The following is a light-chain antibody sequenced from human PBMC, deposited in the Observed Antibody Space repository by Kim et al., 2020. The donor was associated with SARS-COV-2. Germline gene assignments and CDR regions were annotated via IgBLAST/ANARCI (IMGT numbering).Light chain of an antibody. CDR2: EVS. J-gene: IGLJ2*01. CDR1: SSDVGSYTL. Sequence: GQSITISCTGTSSDVGSYTLVSWYQQHPGKAPKLMIYEVSKRPSGVSNRFSGSKSGNTASLTISGLQAEDEADYYCCSYAGSSTVVFGGGTQLTVL. V-gene: IGLV2-23*02. CDR3: CSYAGSSTVV.